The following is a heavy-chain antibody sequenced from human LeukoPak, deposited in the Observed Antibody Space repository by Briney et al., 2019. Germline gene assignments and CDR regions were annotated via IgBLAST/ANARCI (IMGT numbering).Heavy chain of an antibody. D-gene: IGHD3-10*01. Sequence: GGSLRLSCAASGFTFSSYSMDWVRQAPGKGLEWVSSISSSSSYIYYADSVKGRFTISRDNAKNSLYLQMISLRAEDTAVYYCARLTRWFGESSVDYWGQGTPVTVSS. CDR3: ARLTRWFGESSVDY. J-gene: IGHJ4*02. V-gene: IGHV3-21*01. CDR1: GFTFSSYS. CDR2: ISSSSSYI.